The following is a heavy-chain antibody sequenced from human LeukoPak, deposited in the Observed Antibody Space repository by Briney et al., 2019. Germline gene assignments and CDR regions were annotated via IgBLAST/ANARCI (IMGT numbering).Heavy chain of an antibody. D-gene: IGHD1/OR15-1a*01. Sequence: PSETLSLTCTVSGGSISSSSYYWGWIRQPPGKGLEWIGSIYYSGSTYYNPSLKSRVTISVDTSKNQFSLKLSSVTAADTAVYYCARRNTIGWASYYYYMDVWGKGTTVTVSS. CDR1: GGSISSSSYY. V-gene: IGHV4-39*01. J-gene: IGHJ6*03. CDR3: ARRNTIGWASYYYYMDV. CDR2: IYYSGST.